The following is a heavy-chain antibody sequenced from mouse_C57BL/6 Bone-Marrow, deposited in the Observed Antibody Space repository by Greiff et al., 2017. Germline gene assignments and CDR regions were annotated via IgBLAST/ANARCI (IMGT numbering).Heavy chain of an antibody. Sequence: DVMLVESGGGLVKPGGSLKLSCAASGFTFSDYGMHWVRQAPEKGLEWVAYISSGSSTIYYAATVKGRFTISRDNAKNTLFLQMTSLRSEDTAMYYCANAVVATKAMDYWGQGTSVTVSS. V-gene: IGHV5-17*01. CDR2: ISSGSSTI. J-gene: IGHJ4*01. CDR1: GFTFSDYG. D-gene: IGHD1-1*01. CDR3: ANAVVATKAMDY.